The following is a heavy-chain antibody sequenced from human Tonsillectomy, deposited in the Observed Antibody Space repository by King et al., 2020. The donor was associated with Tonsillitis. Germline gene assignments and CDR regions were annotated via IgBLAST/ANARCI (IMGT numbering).Heavy chain of an antibody. V-gene: IGHV1-69*01. Sequence: QLVQSGPEVKRPGTSVRVSCKASGGTFSSYGFSWVGQAPGQGLEWMGGIIPVFRTTTYAQKFQGRVTITADESASTAYMDLSSLRSEDTAVYYCAREWTAVAGSPLGFWGQGTLVTVSS. D-gene: IGHD6-19*01. CDR3: AREWTAVAGSPLGF. CDR1: GGTFSSYG. CDR2: IIPVFRTT. J-gene: IGHJ4*02.